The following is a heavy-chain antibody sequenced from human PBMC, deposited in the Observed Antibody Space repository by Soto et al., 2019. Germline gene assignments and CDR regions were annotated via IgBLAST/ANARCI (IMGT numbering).Heavy chain of an antibody. Sequence: PSETLSLTCTVSGGSISSGGYYWSWIRQHPGKGLEWIGYIYYSGSTYYNPSLKSRVTISVDTSKNQFSLKLSSVTAADTAVYYCARADLVRGVIPHPLFDPWGQGTLVTVSS. V-gene: IGHV4-31*03. D-gene: IGHD3-10*01. CDR1: GGSISSGGYY. CDR3: ARADLVRGVIPHPLFDP. J-gene: IGHJ5*02. CDR2: IYYSGST.